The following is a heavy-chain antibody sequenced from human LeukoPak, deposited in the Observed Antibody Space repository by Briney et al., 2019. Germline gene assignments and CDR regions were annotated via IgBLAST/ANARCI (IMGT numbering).Heavy chain of an antibody. CDR1: GFTSSTAW. J-gene: IGHJ4*02. CDR3: ARVETYRYGS. V-gene: IGHV4-34*01. Sequence: PGGSVRLSCAASGFTSSTAWMSWVRQPPGKGLEWIGEINHSGSTNYNPSLKSRVTISVDTSKNQFSLKLSSVTAADTAVYYCARVETYRYGSWGQGTLVTVSS. CDR2: INHSGST. D-gene: IGHD5-18*01.